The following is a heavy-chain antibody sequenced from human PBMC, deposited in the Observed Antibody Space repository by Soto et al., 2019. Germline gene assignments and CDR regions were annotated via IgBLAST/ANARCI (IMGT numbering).Heavy chain of an antibody. CDR1: GGSFSGYD. CDR3: ARGPHFVVVPAARGNYYYYGMDV. Sequence: SETLSLTCAVYGGSFSGYDWSGIRQPPGKGLEWIGEINHSGSTNYNPSLKSRVTISVDTSKNQFSLKLSSVTAADTAVYYCARGPHFVVVPAARGNYYYYGMDVWGHGTTVTASS. J-gene: IGHJ6*02. V-gene: IGHV4-34*01. CDR2: INHSGST. D-gene: IGHD2-2*01.